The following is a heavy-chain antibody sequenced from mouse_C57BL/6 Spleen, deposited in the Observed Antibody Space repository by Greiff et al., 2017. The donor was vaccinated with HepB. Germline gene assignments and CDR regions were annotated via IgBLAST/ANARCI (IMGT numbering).Heavy chain of an antibody. CDR2: IWSGGST. Sequence: QVQLKQSGPGLVQPSQSLSITCTVSGFSLTSYGVHWVRQSPGKGLEWLGVIWSGGSTDYNAAFISRLSISKDNSKSQVFFKMNSLQADDTAIYYCARKSLYYYYFDYWGQGTTLTVSS. J-gene: IGHJ2*01. D-gene: IGHD1-1*01. CDR3: ARKSLYYYYFDY. CDR1: GFSLTSYG. V-gene: IGHV2-2*01.